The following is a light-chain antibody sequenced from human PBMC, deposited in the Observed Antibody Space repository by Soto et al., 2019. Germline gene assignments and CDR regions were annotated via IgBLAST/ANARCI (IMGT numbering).Light chain of an antibody. CDR2: GAS. V-gene: IGKV3D-15*01. CDR1: QSVSSD. CDR3: QQYHNWVT. Sequence: EIVLTQSPATLSLSPGERATLSCRASQSVSSDLAWYHQKPGQAPSLLIYGASTRATGIPARFSGTGSGTEFTLTISSLQSEDFAVYYCQQYHNWVTFGGGTKVDIK. J-gene: IGKJ4*01.